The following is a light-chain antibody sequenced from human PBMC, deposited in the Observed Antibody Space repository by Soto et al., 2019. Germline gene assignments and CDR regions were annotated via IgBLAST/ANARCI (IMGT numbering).Light chain of an antibody. CDR2: GAS. Sequence: DIKMTQSASPLASSVGDIATIACRAGQTIRSYLNRYQQKRGKAPKRLIYGASTLLRGVPSRFSGSRSGTDFTLTISSLQPEDFATYYCQQSYGTPYTFGRGTKLEIK. CDR1: QTIRSY. J-gene: IGKJ2*01. V-gene: IGKV1-39*01. CDR3: QQSYGTPYT.